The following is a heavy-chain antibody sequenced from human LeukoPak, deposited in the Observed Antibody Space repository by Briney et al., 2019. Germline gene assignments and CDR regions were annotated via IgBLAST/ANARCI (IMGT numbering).Heavy chain of an antibody. D-gene: IGHD1-1*01. V-gene: IGHV4-39*01. CDR1: GGSISDGTYY. Sequence: SETLSLTCTVSGGSISDGTYYWGWIRQPPGKGLEWIETIHYSGTTHYNRSLKSRVTLSVDTSKNQFSLRLSSVTAADTAVYYCARRTTESYSDYWGQGTLVTVST. CDR3: ARRTTESYSDY. CDR2: IHYSGTT. J-gene: IGHJ4*02.